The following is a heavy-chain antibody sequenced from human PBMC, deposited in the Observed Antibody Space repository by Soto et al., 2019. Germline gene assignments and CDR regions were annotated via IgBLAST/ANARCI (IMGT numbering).Heavy chain of an antibody. J-gene: IGHJ5*02. CDR3: ARDRRIAVAGTEFDP. CDR1: GGTFSSYA. D-gene: IGHD6-19*01. CDR2: IIPIFGTA. Sequence: QVQLVQSGAEVKKPGSSVKVSCKASGGTFSSYAISWVRQAPGQGLEWMGGIIPIFGTANYAQKFQGRVTITADESXXTAYMELSSLRSEDTAVYYCARDRRIAVAGTEFDPWGQGTLVTVSS. V-gene: IGHV1-69*12.